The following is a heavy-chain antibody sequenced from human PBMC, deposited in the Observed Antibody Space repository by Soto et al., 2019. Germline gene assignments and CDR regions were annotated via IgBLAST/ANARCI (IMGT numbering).Heavy chain of an antibody. CDR1: GFPLSSYT. J-gene: IGHJ3*01. CDR3: ARTFYGLDAFDV. CDR2: ISPSSSYI. D-gene: IGHD4-17*01. Sequence: EVQLVESGGGLVKPGGSLRLSCEASGFPLSSYTMNWVRQAPGKGLEWVSSISPSSSYIYYADSLRGRFTISRDKAKNSLYLQMNILRAEDTAVYYCARTFYGLDAFDVWGQGTMVTVSS. V-gene: IGHV3-21*01.